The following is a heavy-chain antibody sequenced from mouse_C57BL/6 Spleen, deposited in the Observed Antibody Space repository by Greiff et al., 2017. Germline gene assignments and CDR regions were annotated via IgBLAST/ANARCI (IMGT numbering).Heavy chain of an antibody. CDR2: INYDGSST. V-gene: IGHV5-16*01. J-gene: IGHJ2*01. D-gene: IGHD2-4*01. CDR1: GFTFSDYY. Sequence: EVQLQESEGGLVQPGSSMKLSCTASGFTFSDYYMAWVRQVPEKGLEWVANINYDGSSTYYLDSLKSRFIISRDNAKNILYLQMSSLKSEDTATYYCARDHDYYFDYWGQGTTLTVSS. CDR3: ARDHDYYFDY.